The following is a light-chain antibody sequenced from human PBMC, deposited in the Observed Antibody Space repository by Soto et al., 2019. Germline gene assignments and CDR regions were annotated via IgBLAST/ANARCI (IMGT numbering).Light chain of an antibody. Sequence: DIQMTQSPSTLSASVGDRVTITCRASQSISSWLAWYQQKPGKAPKLLIYDASYLERGVPSRFSGNGSGTEFTLTISDLQPDDLATYYCQQYNSFWTFGQGTKVEI. CDR2: DAS. V-gene: IGKV1-5*01. J-gene: IGKJ1*01. CDR1: QSISSW. CDR3: QQYNSFWT.